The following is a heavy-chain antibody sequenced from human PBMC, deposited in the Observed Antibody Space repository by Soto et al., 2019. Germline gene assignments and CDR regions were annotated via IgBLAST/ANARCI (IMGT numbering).Heavy chain of an antibody. V-gene: IGHV4-61*01. J-gene: IGHJ6*02. CDR2: VNYSGST. D-gene: IGHD1-1*01. CDR3: TRDHPYTNNWQPDRYSYGMDV. CDR1: GGSVRSGSYY. Sequence: QVQLQESGQGLVKSSETLSLTCTVSGGSVRSGSYYWSWIRQPPGKGLEWIGCVNYSGSTNYNPSLTSRVSMSVDKSKNQYSLKVKSVTAADTAVYYGTRDHPYTNNWQPDRYSYGMDVWGQGTTGTVSS.